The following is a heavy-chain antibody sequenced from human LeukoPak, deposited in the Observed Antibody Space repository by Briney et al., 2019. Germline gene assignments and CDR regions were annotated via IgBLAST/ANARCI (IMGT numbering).Heavy chain of an antibody. Sequence: SETLSLTCTVSGGSISSYYWSWIRQPAGKGLEWIGRIYTSGSTNYNPSLKSRVTMSVDTSKNQFSLKLSSVTAADTTVYYCARDADDILTGNNWFDPWGQGTLVTVSS. J-gene: IGHJ5*02. D-gene: IGHD3-9*01. V-gene: IGHV4-4*07. CDR2: IYTSGST. CDR3: ARDADDILTGNNWFDP. CDR1: GGSISSYY.